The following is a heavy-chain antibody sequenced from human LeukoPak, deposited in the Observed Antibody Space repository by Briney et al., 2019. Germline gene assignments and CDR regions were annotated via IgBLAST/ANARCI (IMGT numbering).Heavy chain of an antibody. V-gene: IGHV1-69*04. Sequence: ASVKVSCKASGGTFSSYAISWVRQAPGQGLEWMGRIIPILGIANYAQKFQGRVTITADKSTSTAYMELRSLRSDDTAVYYCARGESYYDSSGYFDWGQGTLVTVSS. CDR2: IIPILGIA. CDR3: ARGESYYDSSGYFD. D-gene: IGHD3-22*01. CDR1: GGTFSSYA. J-gene: IGHJ4*02.